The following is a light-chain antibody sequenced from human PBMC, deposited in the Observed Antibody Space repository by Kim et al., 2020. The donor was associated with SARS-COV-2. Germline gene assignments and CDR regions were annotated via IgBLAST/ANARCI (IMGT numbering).Light chain of an antibody. CDR1: QSVSSN. V-gene: IGKV3-15*01. Sequence: EIVMTQSPATLSVSPGERATLSCRASQSVSSNLAWYQQKPGQAPSLLIYGASTRATGIPSRFSGSGSGTEFTLTISSLQSEDFAVYSCQQYNNWPYTFSQGTKLEI. CDR3: QQYNNWPYT. CDR2: GAS. J-gene: IGKJ2*01.